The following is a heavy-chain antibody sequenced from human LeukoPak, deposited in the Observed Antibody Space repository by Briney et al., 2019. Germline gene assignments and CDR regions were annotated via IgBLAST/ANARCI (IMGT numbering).Heavy chain of an antibody. J-gene: IGHJ4*02. CDR2: IYYSGST. V-gene: IGHV4-61*01. CDR3: AKAMTTVTSLFDY. CDR1: GGSVSSGSYY. Sequence: SETLSLTCTVSGGSVSSGSYYWSWIRQPPGKGLEWIGYIYYSGSTNYNPSLKSRVTISVDTSKNQFSLKLSSVTAADTAVYYCAKAMTTVTSLFDYWGQGTLVTVSS. D-gene: IGHD4-17*01.